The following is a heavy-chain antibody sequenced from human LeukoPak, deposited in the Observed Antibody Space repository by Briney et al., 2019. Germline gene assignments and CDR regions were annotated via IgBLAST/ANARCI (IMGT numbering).Heavy chain of an antibody. CDR3: AKSFGDYSSTWNTRNRFDP. Sequence: GGSLRLSCAASRFTFSNYAMNWVRQAPGKGLEWVSAISGSGGATYYADSVKGRFTISRDNSKNRLYLQMNSLRAEDTAVYYCAKSFGDYSSTWNTRNRFDPWGQGTLVTVSS. CDR2: ISGSGGAT. J-gene: IGHJ5*02. D-gene: IGHD6-13*01. V-gene: IGHV3-23*01. CDR1: RFTFSNYA.